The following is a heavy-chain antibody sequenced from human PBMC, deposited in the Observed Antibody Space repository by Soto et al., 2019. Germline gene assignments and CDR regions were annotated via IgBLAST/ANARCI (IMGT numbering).Heavy chain of an antibody. V-gene: IGHV3-33*01. CDR1: GFTFSSYG. CDR3: ARDLEGFGELLVDY. CDR2: IWYDGSNK. J-gene: IGHJ4*02. Sequence: QVQLVKSGGGVVQPGRSLRLSCAASGFTFSSYGMHWVRQAPGKGLEWVAVIWYDGSNKYYADSVKGRFTISRDNSKNTLYLQMNSLRAEDTAVYYCARDLEGFGELLVDYWGQGTLVTVSS. D-gene: IGHD3-10*01.